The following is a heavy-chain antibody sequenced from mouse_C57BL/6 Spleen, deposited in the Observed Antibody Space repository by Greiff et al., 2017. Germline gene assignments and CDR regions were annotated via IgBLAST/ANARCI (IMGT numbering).Heavy chain of an antibody. CDR2: IGPGSGST. V-gene: IGHV1-77*01. CDR1: GYTFTDYY. J-gene: IGHJ2*01. Sequence: VQLQQSGAELVKPGASVKISCKASGYTFTDYYINWVKQRPGQGLEWIGKIGPGSGSTYYNEKFKGKATLTADKSSSTAYMQLSSLTSEDSAVYFCARSLSYYGSSWPWYYFDYWGQGTTLTVSS. D-gene: IGHD1-1*01. CDR3: ARSLSYYGSSWPWYYFDY.